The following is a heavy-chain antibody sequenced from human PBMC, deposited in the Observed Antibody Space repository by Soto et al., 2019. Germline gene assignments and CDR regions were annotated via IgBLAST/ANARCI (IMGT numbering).Heavy chain of an antibody. Sequence: PGGSLRLSCVASGFSLANYPMNWVRQTPGKGLEWISYSSPRGDTIYYADSVEGRFTISRDNARNSLSLHMSSLRDEDSALYYCAKGPHTNVGWPYDFESWDQGVPVTVSS. CDR2: SSPRGDTI. V-gene: IGHV3-48*02. J-gene: IGHJ4*02. CDR1: GFSLANYP. D-gene: IGHD3-3*01. CDR3: AKGPHTNVGWPYDFES.